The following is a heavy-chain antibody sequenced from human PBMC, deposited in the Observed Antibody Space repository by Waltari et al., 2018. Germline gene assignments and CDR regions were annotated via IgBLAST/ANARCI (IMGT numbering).Heavy chain of an antibody. CDR3: AREVSSSWYGYYFDY. CDR1: GYSISSGYY. J-gene: IGHJ4*02. CDR2: IYHSGST. Sequence: QVQLQESGPGLVKPSETLSLTCAVSGYSISSGYYWGCIRQPPGKGLEWIGSIYHSGSTYYNPSLKSRVTISVDTSKNQFSLKLSSVTAADTAVYYCAREVSSSWYGYYFDYWGQGTLVTVSS. V-gene: IGHV4-38-2*02. D-gene: IGHD6-13*01.